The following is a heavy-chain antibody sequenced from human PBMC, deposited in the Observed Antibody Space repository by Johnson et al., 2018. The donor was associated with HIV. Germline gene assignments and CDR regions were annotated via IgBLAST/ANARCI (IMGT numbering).Heavy chain of an antibody. V-gene: IGHV3-7*05. CDR1: GFTFSSYW. J-gene: IGHJ3*02. CDR3: AKEDLGYSYAFEI. Sequence: VQLVESGGGLVQPGGSLRLSCAASGFTFSSYWMSWVRQAPGKGLEWVANIKQDGSEKYYVDSVKGRFTISRDNAKNSLYLQMNSLRAEDTAVYYCAKEDLGYSYAFEIWGQGTMVTVSS. CDR2: IKQDGSEK. D-gene: IGHD5-18*01.